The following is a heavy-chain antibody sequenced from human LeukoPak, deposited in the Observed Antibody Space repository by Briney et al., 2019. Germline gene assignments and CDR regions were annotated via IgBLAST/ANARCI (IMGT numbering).Heavy chain of an antibody. CDR3: ARDLNWGFDY. D-gene: IGHD7-27*01. CDR1: GFTFSTYE. V-gene: IGHV3-48*03. J-gene: IGHJ4*02. Sequence: QPGGSLRLSCAASGFTFSTYEMNWVRQAPGKGLEWVSYISSSSIQYADSVKGRFTISRDNAKNSLSLQMNSLRDDDTAVYYCARDLNWGFDYWGQGTLVTVSS. CDR2: ISSSSI.